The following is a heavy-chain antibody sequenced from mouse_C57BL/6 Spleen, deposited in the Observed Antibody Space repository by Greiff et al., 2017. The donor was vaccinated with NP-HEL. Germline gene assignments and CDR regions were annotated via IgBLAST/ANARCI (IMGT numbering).Heavy chain of an antibody. CDR2: ISSGGSYT. D-gene: IGHD2-5*01. CDR1: GFTFSSYG. Sequence: EVQVVESGGDLVKPGGSLKLSCAASGFTFSSYGMSWVRQTPDKRLEWVATISSGGSYTYYPDSVKGRFTISRDYAKNTLYLQMSSLKSEDTAMYYCARKGNDYSNYGYWGQGTLVTVSA. CDR3: ARKGNDYSNYGY. V-gene: IGHV5-6*01. J-gene: IGHJ3*01.